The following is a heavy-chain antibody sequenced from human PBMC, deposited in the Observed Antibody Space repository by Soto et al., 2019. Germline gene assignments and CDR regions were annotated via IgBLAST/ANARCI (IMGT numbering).Heavy chain of an antibody. V-gene: IGHV4-30-4*01. CDR2: IYYSGST. CDR1: GGSISNGDHY. D-gene: IGHD2-15*01. Sequence: QVQLQESGPGLVKPSQTLSLTCTVSGGSISNGDHYWSWIRQPPGKGLEWIGFIYYSGSTYYNPSLKSRVTISIDTSKNQFSLQLSSVTAADTAVYFCARTSRYCSGGSCFDNWGQGTLVTVSS. J-gene: IGHJ4*02. CDR3: ARTSRYCSGGSCFDN.